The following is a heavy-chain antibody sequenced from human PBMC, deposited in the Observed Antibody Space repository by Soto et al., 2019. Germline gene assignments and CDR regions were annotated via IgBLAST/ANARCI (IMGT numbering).Heavy chain of an antibody. CDR1: GYTLTELS. V-gene: IGHV1-24*01. CDR3: ATEQYNPYSSGWKRDFDY. D-gene: IGHD6-19*01. CDR2: FDPEDGGT. Sequence: ASVKVSCKVSGYTLTELSMHWVRQAPGKGLEWMGGFDPEDGGTIYAQKFQGRVTMTEDTSTDTAYMELSSLRSEDTAVYYCATEQYNPYSSGWKRDFDYWGQGTLVTVSS. J-gene: IGHJ4*02.